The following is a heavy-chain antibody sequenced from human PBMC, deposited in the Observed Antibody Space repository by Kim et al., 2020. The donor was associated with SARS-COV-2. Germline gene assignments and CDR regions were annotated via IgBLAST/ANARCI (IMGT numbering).Heavy chain of an antibody. V-gene: IGHV4-34*01. Sequence: SETLSLTCAVYGGSFSGYYWSWIRQPPGKGLEWIGEINHSGSTNYNPSLKSRVTISVDTSKNQFSLKLSSVTAADTAVYYCARGRGGYYYDSNRVFDYWG. CDR1: GGSFSGYY. CDR3: ARGRGGYYYDSNRVFDY. CDR2: INHSGST. D-gene: IGHD3-22*01. J-gene: IGHJ4*01.